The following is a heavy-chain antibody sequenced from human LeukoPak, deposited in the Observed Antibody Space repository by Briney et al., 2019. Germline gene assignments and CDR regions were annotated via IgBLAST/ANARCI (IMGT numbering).Heavy chain of an antibody. CDR3: ARVVHYYDSSAWVDY. CDR1: GGSISSGGYY. Sequence: KPSETLSLTCTVSGGSISSGGYYWSWIRQHPGKGLEWIGYIYYSGSTYYNPSLKSRVTISVDTSKNQFSLKLSSVTAADTAVYYCARVVHYYDSSAWVDYWGQGTLVTVSS. J-gene: IGHJ4*02. V-gene: IGHV4-31*03. D-gene: IGHD3-22*01. CDR2: IYYSGST.